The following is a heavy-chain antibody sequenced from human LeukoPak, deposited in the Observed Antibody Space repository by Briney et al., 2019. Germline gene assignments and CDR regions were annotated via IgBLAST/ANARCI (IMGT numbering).Heavy chain of an antibody. CDR2: ISYSGTP. J-gene: IGHJ4*02. D-gene: IGHD6-19*01. Sequence: SETLSLTCTVSGGSITSEGYHWGWIRQRPGTGLEWIGYISYSGTPYYNPSLKSRVAILIDTSTNQFSLRLNSVTAADTAVYYCARRAPWLVSGCFDYWGQGALVTVSS. V-gene: IGHV4-31*03. CDR1: GGSITSEGYH. CDR3: ARRAPWLVSGCFDY.